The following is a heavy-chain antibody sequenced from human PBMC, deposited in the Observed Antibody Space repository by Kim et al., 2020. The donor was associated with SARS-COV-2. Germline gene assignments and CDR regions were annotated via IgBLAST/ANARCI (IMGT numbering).Heavy chain of an antibody. V-gene: IGHV4-4*02. J-gene: IGHJ5*02. Sequence: SETLSLTCAVSGGSISSSNWWSWVRQPPGKGLEWIGEIYHSGSTNYNPSLKSRVTISVDKSKNQFSLKLSSVTAADTAVYYCARARGAAAGERGSNWFDPWGQGTLVTVSS. CDR2: IYHSGST. CDR1: GGSISSSNW. CDR3: ARARGAAAGERGSNWFDP. D-gene: IGHD6-13*01.